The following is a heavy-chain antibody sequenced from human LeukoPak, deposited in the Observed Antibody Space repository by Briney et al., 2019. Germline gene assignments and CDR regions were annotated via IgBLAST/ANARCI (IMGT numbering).Heavy chain of an antibody. V-gene: IGHV3-21*01. CDR3: ARAFDSSGYSPYY. Sequence: GGSLRLSCAASGFTFSSYSMNWVRQAPGKGLEWVSSISSSSSYIHYADSVKGRFTISRDNAKNSLYLQMNSLRAEDTAVYYCARAFDSSGYSPYYWGQGTLVTVSS. CDR1: GFTFSSYS. CDR2: ISSSSSYI. J-gene: IGHJ4*02. D-gene: IGHD3-22*01.